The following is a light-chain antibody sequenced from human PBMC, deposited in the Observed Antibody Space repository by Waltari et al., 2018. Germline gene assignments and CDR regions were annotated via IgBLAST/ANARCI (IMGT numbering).Light chain of an antibody. J-gene: IGLJ3*02. Sequence: QSALTQPASVSGSPGPSITISCTGSRGDIGSYNFVSWYQQEPGRAPKLIVYDVSQRPSGVSNCFSGSKSGNTASLTISGLQAEDEADYYCSSYTTTSSWVFGGGTKLTVL. CDR1: RGDIGSYNF. CDR3: SSYTTTSSWV. V-gene: IGLV2-14*01. CDR2: DVS.